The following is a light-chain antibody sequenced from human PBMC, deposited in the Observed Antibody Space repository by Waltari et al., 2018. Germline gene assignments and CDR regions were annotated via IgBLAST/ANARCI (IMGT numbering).Light chain of an antibody. Sequence: DIQMNQSPSSLSASVGDRVTITCQASQDIRKYLNWYQQKPGKAPQLLIFDASNLEAGVPSRFSGSGSGTDFTLTITSLQPEDIATYYCQQYDKLPITFGPGTKVDFK. V-gene: IGKV1-33*01. CDR3: QQYDKLPIT. CDR1: QDIRKY. J-gene: IGKJ3*01. CDR2: DAS.